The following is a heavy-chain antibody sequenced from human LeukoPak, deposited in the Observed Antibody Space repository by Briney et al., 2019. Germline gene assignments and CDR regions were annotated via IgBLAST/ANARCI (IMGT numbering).Heavy chain of an antibody. D-gene: IGHD2-8*01. CDR1: GFAFSEFW. CDR2: IKQNGSEE. Sequence: PGGSLRLSCTASGFAFSEFWMSWVRQAPGKGLEWVANIKQNGSEETYMDSVKGRFIISRDNAKNSLYLQMNSLRAEDTAVYYCADPGVGHWGQGILVTVSS. CDR3: ADPGVGH. V-gene: IGHV3-7*01. J-gene: IGHJ4*01.